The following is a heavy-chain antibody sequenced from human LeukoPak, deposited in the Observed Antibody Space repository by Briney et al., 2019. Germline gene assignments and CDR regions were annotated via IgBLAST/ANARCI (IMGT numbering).Heavy chain of an antibody. D-gene: IGHD5-18*01. CDR1: GYTFTDYY. V-gene: IGHV1-2*02. CDR2: INPNSGST. Sequence: ASVKVSCKDSGYTFTDYYIHWVRQAPGQGLEWMGWINPNSGSTNCAQKFQGRVTMTRDTSISTAYMELSRLRSDDTAVYYCAKAVTDTCMATPCDYWGQGTLVTVSS. J-gene: IGHJ4*02. CDR3: AKAVTDTCMATPCDY.